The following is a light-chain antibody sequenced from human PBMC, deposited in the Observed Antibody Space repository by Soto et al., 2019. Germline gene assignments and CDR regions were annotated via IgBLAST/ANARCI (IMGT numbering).Light chain of an antibody. CDR2: EVS. Sequence: ALTQPASVSGSSGQSITISCTGTSSDVGGYNYVSWYQQHPGKAPKLMIYEVSNRPSGVSNRFSGSKSGNTASLTISGLQAEDEADYYCSSYTSSSKGVFGTGTKVTVL. CDR1: SSDVGGYNY. V-gene: IGLV2-14*01. CDR3: SSYTSSSKGV. J-gene: IGLJ1*01.